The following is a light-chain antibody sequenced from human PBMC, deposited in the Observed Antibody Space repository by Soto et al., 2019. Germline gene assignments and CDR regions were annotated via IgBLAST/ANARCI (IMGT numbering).Light chain of an antibody. CDR2: LNNDGSH. V-gene: IGLV4-69*01. CDR3: QTWGTVIWV. J-gene: IGLJ3*02. CDR1: SGHSSYA. Sequence: QPVLTQSPSASASLGASVKLTCTLSSGHSSYAIAWHQQQPEKGPRDLMKLNNDGSHSKGDGIPDRFSGSSSGAERYLTISRLQSEDEADYYGQTWGTVIWVFGGGTKVTFL.